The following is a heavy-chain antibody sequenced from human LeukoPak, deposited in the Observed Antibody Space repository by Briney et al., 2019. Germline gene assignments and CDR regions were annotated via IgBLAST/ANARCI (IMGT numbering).Heavy chain of an antibody. V-gene: IGHV4-59*01. CDR2: MSYSGDT. CDR1: GGSISSYY. CDR3: ARASSSGWYADY. D-gene: IGHD6-19*01. J-gene: IGHJ4*02. Sequence: RPSETLSLTCTVPGGSISSYYWSWIRQPPGKGLEWIGYMSYSGDTNYNPSLKSRVTVSVDTSKNEFSLKLSSVTAADTAMYYCARASSSGWYADYWGQGTLVTVSS.